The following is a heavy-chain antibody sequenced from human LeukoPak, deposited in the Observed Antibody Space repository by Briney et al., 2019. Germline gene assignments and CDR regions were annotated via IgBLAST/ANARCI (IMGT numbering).Heavy chain of an antibody. D-gene: IGHD5-12*01. Sequence: RGSLRLSCATAGFTFSAFSMYWVRQAPGKGLEYVAGISYNGGSIEYSNSVKGRFTISRDESKNTLSLQMGSLRADDMAVYYCARRALHAGGYRGYHFDYWGQGTLVTVSS. V-gene: IGHV3-64*01. CDR2: ISYNGGSI. CDR3: ARRALHAGGYRGYHFDY. J-gene: IGHJ4*02. CDR1: GFTFSAFS.